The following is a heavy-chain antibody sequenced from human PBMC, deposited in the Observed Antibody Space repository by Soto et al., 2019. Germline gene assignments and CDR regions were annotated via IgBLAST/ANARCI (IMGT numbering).Heavy chain of an antibody. CDR3: ARAGGLGAVAVDY. D-gene: IGHD6-19*01. CDR1: GGSISSYY. J-gene: IGHJ4*02. Sequence: PSETLSLTCTVSGGSISSYYWSWIRQPPGKGLEWIGYIYYSGSTNYNPSLKSRVTISVDTSKNQFSLKLSSVTAADTAVYYCARAGGLGAVAVDYSGQGTLVTVSS. V-gene: IGHV4-59*12. CDR2: IYYSGST.